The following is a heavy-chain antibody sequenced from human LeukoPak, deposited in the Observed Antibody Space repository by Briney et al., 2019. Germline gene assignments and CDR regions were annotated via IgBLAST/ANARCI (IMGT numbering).Heavy chain of an antibody. CDR3: ARAGVRGVIKYNWFDP. CDR1: GGSISSGDYY. CDR2: IYYSGST. V-gene: IGHV4-61*08. Sequence: PSQTLSLTCTVSGGSISSGDYYWSWIRQPPGKGLEWIGYIYYSGSTNYNPSLKSRVTISVDTSKNQFSLKLSSVTAADTAVYYCARAGVRGVIKYNWFDPWGQGTLVTVSS. D-gene: IGHD3-10*01. J-gene: IGHJ5*02.